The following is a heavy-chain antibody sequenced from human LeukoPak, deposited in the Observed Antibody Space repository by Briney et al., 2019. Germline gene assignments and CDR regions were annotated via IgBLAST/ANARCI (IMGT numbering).Heavy chain of an antibody. D-gene: IGHD4-23*01. J-gene: IGHJ5*02. Sequence: SETLSLTCTVSGGSISSGDYYWSWIRRPPGKGLEWIGYIYYSGSTYYNPSLKSRVTISVDTSKNQFSLKLSSVTAADTAVYYCARATTVVTPYWFDPWGQGTLVAVSS. CDR3: ARATTVVTPYWFDP. CDR1: GGSISSGDYY. V-gene: IGHV4-30-4*01. CDR2: IYYSGST.